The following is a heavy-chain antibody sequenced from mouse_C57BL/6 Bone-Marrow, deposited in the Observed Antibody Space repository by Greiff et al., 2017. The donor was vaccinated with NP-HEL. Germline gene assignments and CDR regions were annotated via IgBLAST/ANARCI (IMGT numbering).Heavy chain of an antibody. Sequence: VQLQQSGPGLVKPSQSLSLTCSVTGYSITSGYYWNWIRQFPGNKLEWMGYISYDGSNNYNPSLKNRISITRDTSKNQFFLKLNSVTTEDTATYYCASFPRDYWGQGTTLTVSS. CDR3: ASFPRDY. CDR2: ISYDGSN. V-gene: IGHV3-6*01. J-gene: IGHJ2*01. CDR1: GYSITSGYY.